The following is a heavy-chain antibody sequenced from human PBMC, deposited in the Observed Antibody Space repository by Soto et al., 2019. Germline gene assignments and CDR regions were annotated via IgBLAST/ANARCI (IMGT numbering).Heavy chain of an antibody. CDR3: AKDGAASGWPYFDY. Sequence: QVQLVESGGGVVQPGRSLRLSCAASGFTFSSYGMHWVRQAPGKGLEWVAVISYDGSNKYYADSVKGRFTISRDNSKNTLYLQMNSLRAEDTAVYYCAKDGAASGWPYFDYWGQGTLVTVSS. CDR2: ISYDGSNK. V-gene: IGHV3-30*18. J-gene: IGHJ4*02. D-gene: IGHD6-19*01. CDR1: GFTFSSYG.